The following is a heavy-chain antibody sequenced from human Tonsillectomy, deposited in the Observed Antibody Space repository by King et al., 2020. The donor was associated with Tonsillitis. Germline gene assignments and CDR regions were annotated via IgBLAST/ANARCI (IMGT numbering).Heavy chain of an antibody. CDR1: DASISGGSYY. V-gene: IGHV4-61*02. D-gene: IGHD6-19*01. CDR2: IYTSGNT. Sequence: VQLQESGPGLVKPSQTLSLTCTVSDASISGGSYYWSWIRQPAGKGLEWIGRIYTSGNTNYNPSFKSRVTISIETSKTQFSLMLSSVTVADTAVYYCAGSGYSSGYQDFWGQGTLVTVSS. J-gene: IGHJ4*02. CDR3: AGSGYSSGYQDF.